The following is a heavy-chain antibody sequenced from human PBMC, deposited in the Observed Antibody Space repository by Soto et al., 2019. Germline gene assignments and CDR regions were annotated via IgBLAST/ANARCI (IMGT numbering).Heavy chain of an antibody. V-gene: IGHV3-23*01. CDR1: GFTFSSYA. Sequence: SGGSLRLSCAASGFTFSSYAMSWVRQAPGKGLEWVSAISGSGGSTYYADSVKGRFTISRDNSKNTLYLQMNSLRAEDTVVYYCAKTARLGNKWYFQHWGQGTLVTVSS. D-gene: IGHD1-26*01. CDR3: AKTARLGNKWYFQH. J-gene: IGHJ1*01. CDR2: ISGSGGST.